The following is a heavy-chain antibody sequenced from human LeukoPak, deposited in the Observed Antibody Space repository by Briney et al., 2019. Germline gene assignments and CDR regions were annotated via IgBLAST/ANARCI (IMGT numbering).Heavy chain of an antibody. CDR2: IRYSGST. CDR1: GGSISSNTYF. J-gene: IGHJ5*02. D-gene: IGHD5/OR15-5a*01. Sequence: SETLSLTCNVSGGSISSNTYFWGWIRRPPGKGLEWIGSIRYSGSTYYNPSLKSRVTISVDTSKNQSSLNLSSLTAADTAVYYCATSDTVSTYNWFDPWGQGTLVTVS. CDR3: ATSDTVSTYNWFDP. V-gene: IGHV4-39*01.